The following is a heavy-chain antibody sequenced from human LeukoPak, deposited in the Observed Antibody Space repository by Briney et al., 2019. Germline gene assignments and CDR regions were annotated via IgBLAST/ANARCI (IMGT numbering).Heavy chain of an antibody. Sequence: SVKVSCKASGGTFTNYAFSWVRQAPGQGLERMGGIIVIFGTENYAQKFQGRVTITADESTSTTYMELSSLRSEDTAVYYCAILSDGAYCGGDCFYLDCWGQGTLVTVSS. CDR3: AILSDGAYCGGDCFYLDC. CDR2: IIVIFGTE. CDR1: GGTFTNYA. D-gene: IGHD2-21*02. V-gene: IGHV1-69*01. J-gene: IGHJ4*02.